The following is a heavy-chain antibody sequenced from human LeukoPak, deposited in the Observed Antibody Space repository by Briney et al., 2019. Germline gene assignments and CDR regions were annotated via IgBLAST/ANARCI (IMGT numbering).Heavy chain of an antibody. CDR3: MNPNHYGSGR. D-gene: IGHD3-10*01. CDR1: GFTFSSYW. Sequence: PGGSLRLSCAASGFTFSSYWMSWVRQAPGKGLESVSGISQNGDNTYYADSVKGRFTISKDNSENTLYLQMNSLRPEDTAVYYCMNPNHYGSGRWGQGTLVTVSS. J-gene: IGHJ4*02. CDR2: ISQNGDNT. V-gene: IGHV3-64D*06.